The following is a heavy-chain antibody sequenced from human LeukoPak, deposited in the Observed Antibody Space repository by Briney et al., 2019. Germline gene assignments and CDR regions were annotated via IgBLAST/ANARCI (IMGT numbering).Heavy chain of an antibody. D-gene: IGHD6-19*01. CDR2: IYSGGST. J-gene: IGHJ5*02. CDR3: ARDKGIAVAGTSXFDP. CDR1: GFTVSSNY. V-gene: IGHV3-66*01. Sequence: GGSLRLSCAASGFTVSSNYMSWVRQAPGKGLEWVSVIYSGGSTYYADSVKGRFTISRDNSKNTLYLQMNSLRAEDTAVYYCARDKGIAVAGTSXFDPWGQGTLVTVSS.